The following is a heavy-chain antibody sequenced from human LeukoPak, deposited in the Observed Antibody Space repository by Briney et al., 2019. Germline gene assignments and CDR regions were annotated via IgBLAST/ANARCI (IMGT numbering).Heavy chain of an antibody. CDR1: GGSISSYH. V-gene: IGHV4-59*01. CDR2: IYYSGST. J-gene: IGHJ6*03. CDR3: ASVRRGFGEFSKYYSYYYMDV. Sequence: SETLSLTCTVSGGSISSYHWSWIRQPPGKGLEWVGYIYYSGSTNYNPSLKSRVTISVDTSKNQFSLKLSSVTAADTAVYYCASVRRGFGEFSKYYSYYYMDVWGKGTTVTTSS. D-gene: IGHD3-10*01.